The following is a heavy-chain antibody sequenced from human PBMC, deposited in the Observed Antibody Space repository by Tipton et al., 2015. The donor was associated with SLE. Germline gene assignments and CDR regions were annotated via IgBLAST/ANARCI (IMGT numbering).Heavy chain of an antibody. CDR2: IYYSRFT. CDR1: GGSISSYY. D-gene: IGHD5-12*01. J-gene: IGHJ5*02. Sequence: GLVKPSETLSLTCTVSGGSISSYYWSWIRQPPGKGLEWIGYIYYSRFTNYNPSLKSRVTISLDSSTKQFSLQVSSVTAADSAVYYCANDYGGSRGYDNCFDPWGQGILVTVSS. CDR3: ANDYGGSRGYDNCFDP. V-gene: IGHV4-59*01.